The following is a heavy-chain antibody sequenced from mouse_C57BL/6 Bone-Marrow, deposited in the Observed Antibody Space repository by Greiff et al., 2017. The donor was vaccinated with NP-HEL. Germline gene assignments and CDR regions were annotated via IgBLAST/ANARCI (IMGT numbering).Heavy chain of an antibody. Sequence: EVNVVESGGGLVKPGGSLKLSCAASGFTFSSYTMSWVRQTPEKRLEWVATISGGGGNTYYPDSVKGRFTISRDNAKNTLYLQMSSLRSEDTALYYCARRYYGLDYWGQGTTLTVSS. CDR2: ISGGGGNT. J-gene: IGHJ2*01. D-gene: IGHD1-1*01. V-gene: IGHV5-9*01. CDR3: ARRYYGLDY. CDR1: GFTFSSYT.